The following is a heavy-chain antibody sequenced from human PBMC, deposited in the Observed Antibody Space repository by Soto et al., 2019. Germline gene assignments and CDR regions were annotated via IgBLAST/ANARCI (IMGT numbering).Heavy chain of an antibody. Sequence: TLSLTCAVYGGSFSGYYWSWIRQPPGKGLEWIGEINHSGSTNYNPSLKSRVTISVDTSKNQFSQKLSSVTAADTAVYYCAREQLATRWFDPWGQGTLVTVSS. J-gene: IGHJ5*02. CDR2: INHSGST. CDR1: GGSFSGYY. CDR3: AREQLATRWFDP. V-gene: IGHV4-34*01. D-gene: IGHD6-6*01.